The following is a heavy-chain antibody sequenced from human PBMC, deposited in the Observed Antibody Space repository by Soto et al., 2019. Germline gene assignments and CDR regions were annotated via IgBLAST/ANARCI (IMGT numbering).Heavy chain of an antibody. CDR1: GFTFSSYS. CDR3: ASSSSHRYYYYGMDV. Sequence: PGGSLRLSCAASGFTFSSYSMNWVRQAPGKGLEWVSSISSSSSYIYYADSVKGRFTISRDNAKNSLYLQMNSLSAEDTAVYYCASSSSHRYYYYGMDVWGQGTTVTVSS. V-gene: IGHV3-21*01. J-gene: IGHJ6*02. CDR2: ISSSSSYI. D-gene: IGHD6-6*01.